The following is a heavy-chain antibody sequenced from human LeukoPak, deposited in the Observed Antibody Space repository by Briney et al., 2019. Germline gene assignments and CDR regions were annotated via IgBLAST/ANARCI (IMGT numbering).Heavy chain of an antibody. CDR2: FYSGGST. V-gene: IGHV3-66*04. J-gene: IGHJ4*02. CDR1: GFTVSSHY. D-gene: IGHD3-22*01. CDR3: ARQVGFCSDSTCYFDY. Sequence: GGSLRLSCAASGFTVSSHYMSWVRQAPGKALEWVSAFYSGGSTYYADSVKGRFTISRDNSKNILFLQMSSLRADDTAIYYCARQVGFCSDSTCYFDYWGQGALVTVSS.